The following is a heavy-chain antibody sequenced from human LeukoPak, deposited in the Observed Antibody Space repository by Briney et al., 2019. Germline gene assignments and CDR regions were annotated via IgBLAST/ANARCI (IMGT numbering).Heavy chain of an antibody. Sequence: ASVKVSCKASGYAFSSFGIGWVRQAPGQGLEWMGWISGYSNNTNSVQKFHGRVTMTTDTSTSTAYMELRSLRSDDTAVYYCARSSYDYMDVWGKGTTVIVS. D-gene: IGHD6-6*01. CDR1: GYAFSSFG. CDR2: ISGYSNNT. J-gene: IGHJ6*03. CDR3: ARSSYDYMDV. V-gene: IGHV1-18*01.